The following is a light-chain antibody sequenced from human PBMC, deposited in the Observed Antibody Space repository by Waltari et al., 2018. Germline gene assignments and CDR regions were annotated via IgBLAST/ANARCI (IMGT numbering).Light chain of an antibody. Sequence: QSVLTQPPSASGTPGQRVTISGSGSSSNIGGTDVYWYPQLPGTAPKLLSYSNNQRASGVRDRFTVSKSRAAASLAISGLRSEDEAYYYCAAWDDSLVFGGGTKLTVL. CDR2: SNN. CDR3: AAWDDSLV. V-gene: IGLV1-47*02. J-gene: IGLJ3*02. CDR1: SSNIGGTD.